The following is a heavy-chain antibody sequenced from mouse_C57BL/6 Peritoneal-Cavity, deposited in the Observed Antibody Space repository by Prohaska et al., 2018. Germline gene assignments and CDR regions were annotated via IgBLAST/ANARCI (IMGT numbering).Heavy chain of an antibody. D-gene: IGHD2-4*01. V-gene: IGHV1-36*01. Sequence: GTSYNQKFKGKATLTVDTSSSTAYMELTSPTSEDSAVYYCALIYYDYDGYAMDYWGQGTSVTVSS. CDR3: ALIYYDYDGYAMDY. J-gene: IGHJ4*01. CDR2: GT.